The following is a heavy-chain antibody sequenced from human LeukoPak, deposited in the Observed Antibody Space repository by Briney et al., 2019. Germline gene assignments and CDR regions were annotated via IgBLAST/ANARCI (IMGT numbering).Heavy chain of an antibody. CDR2: IKSDGSST. CDR3: SRDSLSSCGGDCYSGLDV. V-gene: IGHV3-74*01. Sequence: GGSLRLSGAASGFTFSNYWMHWVRHAPGEALMWVSRIKSDGSSTTYADSVKGRFTISRDNAKNTLYLQMNSLRAEDTAVYYCSRDSLSSCGGDCYSGLDVWGQGTTVTVSS. D-gene: IGHD2-21*02. J-gene: IGHJ6*02. CDR1: GFTFSNYW.